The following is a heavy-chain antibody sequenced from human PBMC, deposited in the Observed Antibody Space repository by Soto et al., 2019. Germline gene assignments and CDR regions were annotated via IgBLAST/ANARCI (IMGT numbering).Heavy chain of an antibody. CDR1: GFTFSNYA. D-gene: IGHD2-2*01. Sequence: GGSLRLSCAASGFTFSNYAMSWVRQAPGKGLEWVSYISDKGSSTYYADSVKGRFTISRDNSRNTLYLQMNSLRAEDTAVYYCAKEPCSVTSCSIDYWGQGTLVTGSS. CDR3: AKEPCSVTSCSIDY. CDR2: ISDKGSST. J-gene: IGHJ4*02. V-gene: IGHV3-23*01.